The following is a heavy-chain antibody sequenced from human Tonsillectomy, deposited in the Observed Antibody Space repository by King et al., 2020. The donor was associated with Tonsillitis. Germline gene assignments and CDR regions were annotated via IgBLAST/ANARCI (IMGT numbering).Heavy chain of an antibody. J-gene: IGHJ4*02. Sequence: QLVQSGGGLVKPGGSLRLSCAASGFTFSTYSMNWVRQAPGKGLEWVSSISSSGTYIFSADSLKGRFTISRDNAKNSLYLQMNSLRAEDTAVYYCAREAPLYSGSFWGLIDKWGQGTLVTVSS. CDR1: GFTFSTYS. CDR3: AREAPLYSGSFWGLIDK. D-gene: IGHD1-26*01. V-gene: IGHV3-21*01. CDR2: ISSSGTYI.